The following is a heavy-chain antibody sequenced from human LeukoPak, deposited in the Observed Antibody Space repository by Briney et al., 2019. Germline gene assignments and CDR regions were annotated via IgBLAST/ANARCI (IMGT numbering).Heavy chain of an antibody. V-gene: IGHV3-30*03. J-gene: IGHJ4*02. D-gene: IGHD6-19*01. CDR1: GFTFSSYG. CDR2: ISYDGSNK. Sequence: PGGSLRLSCAASGFTFSSYGMHWVRQAPGKGLEWVAVISYDGSNKYYADSVKGRFTISRDNSKNTLYLQMNSLRAEDTAVYYCARAVAGTFQDYWGQGTLVTVSS. CDR3: ARAVAGTFQDY.